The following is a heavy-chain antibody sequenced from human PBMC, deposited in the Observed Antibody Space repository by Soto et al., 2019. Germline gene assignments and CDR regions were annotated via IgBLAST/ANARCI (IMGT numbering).Heavy chain of an antibody. CDR1: GGSISSYY. J-gene: IGHJ4*02. Sequence: PSETLSLTCTVSGGSISSYYWSWIRQPPGKGLEWIGYIYYSGSTNYNPSLKSRVTISVDTSKNRFSLKLSSVTAEDTAVYYCARGAYCGGDCYFDYWGQGTLVTVSS. V-gene: IGHV4-59*01. D-gene: IGHD2-21*02. CDR2: IYYSGST. CDR3: ARGAYCGGDCYFDY.